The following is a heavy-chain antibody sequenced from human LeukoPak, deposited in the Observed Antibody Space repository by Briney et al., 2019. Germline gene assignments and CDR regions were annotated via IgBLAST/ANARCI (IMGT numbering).Heavy chain of an antibody. D-gene: IGHD3-10*01. Sequence: GGSLRLSCAASGFTFSSSAMSWVRQAPGKGLEWVSAISGGGGSTYYADSVKGRFTISRDNSKNTVYLQMNSLRAEDTAVYYRAKEYGSGSYYYDYWGQGTLVTVSS. CDR2: ISGGGGST. V-gene: IGHV3-23*01. CDR1: GFTFSSSA. CDR3: AKEYGSGSYYYDY. J-gene: IGHJ4*02.